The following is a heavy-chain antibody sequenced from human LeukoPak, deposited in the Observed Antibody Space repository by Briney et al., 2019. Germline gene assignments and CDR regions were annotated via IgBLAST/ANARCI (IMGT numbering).Heavy chain of an antibody. CDR1: GFTFSSKW. CDR3: AKRSIFTMVRGVYRPDAFDI. V-gene: IGHV3-74*01. D-gene: IGHD3-10*01. J-gene: IGHJ3*02. CDR2: INSDGTST. Sequence: PGGSLRLSCAASGFTFSSKWMNRVRQGPGKGLVWVSRINSDGTSTTYADSVKGRFTISRGNSKNTLYLQMNSLRAEDTAVYYCAKRSIFTMVRGVYRPDAFDIWGQGTMVTVSS.